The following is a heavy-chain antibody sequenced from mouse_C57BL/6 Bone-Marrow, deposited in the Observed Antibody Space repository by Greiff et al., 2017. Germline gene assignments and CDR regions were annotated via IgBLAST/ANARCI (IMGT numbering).Heavy chain of an antibody. Sequence: QVQLQQPGAELVKPGASVKLSCKASGYTFTSYWMHWVKPRPGQGLEWIGMIHPNSGSTNSNEKFQSKATQTVDKHSRTHYQQLRRLTSKASAVYYCARPVFDYWGQGTTLTVSS. J-gene: IGHJ2*01. CDR2: IHPNSGST. CDR1: GYTFTSYW. V-gene: IGHV1-64*01. CDR3: ARPVFDY.